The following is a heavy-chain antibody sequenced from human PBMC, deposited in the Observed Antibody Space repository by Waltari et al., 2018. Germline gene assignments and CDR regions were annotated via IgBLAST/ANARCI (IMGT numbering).Heavy chain of an antibody. J-gene: IGHJ4*02. CDR3: AREDYDSSGYSLDY. Sequence: EVQLVESGGGLVQPGGSLRLSCAASGFTFSSYEMNWVRQAPGKGLEWVSYISSRGSTIYYADSVKGRFTISRDNAKNSLYLQMNSLRAEDTAVYYCAREDYDSSGYSLDYWGQGTLVTVSS. V-gene: IGHV3-48*03. CDR1: GFTFSSYE. CDR2: ISSRGSTI. D-gene: IGHD3-22*01.